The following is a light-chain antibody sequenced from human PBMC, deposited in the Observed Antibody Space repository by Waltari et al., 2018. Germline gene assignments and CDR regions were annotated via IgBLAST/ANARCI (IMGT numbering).Light chain of an antibody. V-gene: IGLV2-11*01. CDR2: DVS. J-gene: IGLJ3*02. CDR1: SSDIGGYNY. CDR3: CSYAGSYAWV. Sequence: QSALTQPRSVSGSPGQSVTISCTGTSSDIGGYNYVSWYQQHPGKAPKLMIYDVSARPSGVPDRFYGSKSVNTASLTISGLQAEDEADYYCCSYAGSYAWVFGGGTKVTVL.